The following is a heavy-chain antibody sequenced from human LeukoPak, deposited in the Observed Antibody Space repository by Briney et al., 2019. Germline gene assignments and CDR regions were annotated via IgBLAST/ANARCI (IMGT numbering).Heavy chain of an antibody. V-gene: IGHV3-7*03. CDR2: INHNGNVN. J-gene: IGHJ6*02. Sequence: GGSLRLSCAASGLTFSSYWMNWARQAPGKGLEWVASINHNGNVNYYVDSVKGRFTISRDNAKNSLYLQMSNLRAEDTAVYFCARGGGLDVWGPGATVTVSS. CDR1: GLTFSSYW. CDR3: ARGGGLDV. D-gene: IGHD3-16*01.